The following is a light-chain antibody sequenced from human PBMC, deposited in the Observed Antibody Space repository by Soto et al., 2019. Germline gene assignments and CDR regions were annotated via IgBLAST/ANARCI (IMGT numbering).Light chain of an antibody. Sequence: EIALTQSPGTLSLSTGESATLYCRASQSVSSSYLAWYQQKPGQTARLLIYGASSRATGIPDRFSGSGSGIDFTLTISRLEPEDFAVYYCQQYDSSPPWTFGQGTKVDI. CDR3: QQYDSSPPWT. V-gene: IGKV3-20*01. CDR2: GAS. J-gene: IGKJ1*01. CDR1: QSVSSSY.